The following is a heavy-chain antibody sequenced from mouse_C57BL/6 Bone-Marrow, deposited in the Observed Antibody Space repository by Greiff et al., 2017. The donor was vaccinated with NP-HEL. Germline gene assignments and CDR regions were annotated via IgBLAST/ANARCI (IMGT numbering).Heavy chain of an antibody. V-gene: IGHV1-63*01. CDR3: ARSRGPSFDY. CDR2: IYPGGGYT. Sequence: VQLQQSGAELVRPGPSVKMSCKASGYTFTNYWIGWAKQRPGHGLEWIGDIYPGGGYTNYNEKFKGKATLTADKSSSTAYMQFSSLTSEDSAIYYCARSRGPSFDYWGQGTTLTVSS. J-gene: IGHJ2*01. CDR1: GYTFTNYW.